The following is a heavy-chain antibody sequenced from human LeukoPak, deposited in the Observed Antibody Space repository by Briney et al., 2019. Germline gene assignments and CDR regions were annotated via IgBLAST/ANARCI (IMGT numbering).Heavy chain of an antibody. D-gene: IGHD6-6*01. Sequence: GASVKLSCKTSGSTFTGYYMHWVRQAPGQGLGWLGWINTNSGDTNYAKTFHRRVTLTRHTSISTPYMELSSLRSDDTAMYSCARGAKYYFAYWGQGTLVTV. CDR2: INTNSGDT. CDR3: ARGAKYYFAY. CDR1: GSTFTGYY. V-gene: IGHV1-2*02. J-gene: IGHJ4*02.